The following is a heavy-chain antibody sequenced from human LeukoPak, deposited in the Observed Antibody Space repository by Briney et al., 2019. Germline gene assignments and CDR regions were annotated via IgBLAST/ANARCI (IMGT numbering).Heavy chain of an antibody. V-gene: IGHV4-39*01. J-gene: IGHJ4*02. Sequence: SETLSLTCTVSGGSISSSSYYWGWIRQPPGKGLEWIGSIYYSGSTYYNPSLKSRVTISVDTSKNQFSLKLSSVTAADTAVYYCARHDSSGQYNPFDYWGQGTLVTVSS. CDR1: GGSISSSSYY. CDR3: ARHDSSGQYNPFDY. CDR2: IYYSGST. D-gene: IGHD3-22*01.